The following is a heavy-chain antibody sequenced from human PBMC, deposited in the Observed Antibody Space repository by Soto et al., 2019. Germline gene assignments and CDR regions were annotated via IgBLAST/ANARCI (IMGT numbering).Heavy chain of an antibody. J-gene: IGHJ4*02. Sequence: EVHLVESGGGLVQPGGSLRLSCAASGFTFSSYWMSWVRQAPGNGLEWVANIKQDGSDKYYVDSVKGRFTISRDNAKNSLYLQMNSLRAEDKAVYYCATSAAAPGNYWGQGTLVTVSS. D-gene: IGHD6-13*01. V-gene: IGHV3-7*01. CDR1: GFTFSSYW. CDR3: ATSAAAPGNY. CDR2: IKQDGSDK.